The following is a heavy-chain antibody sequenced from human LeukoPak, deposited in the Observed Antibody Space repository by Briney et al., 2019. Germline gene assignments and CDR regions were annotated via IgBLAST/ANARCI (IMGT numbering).Heavy chain of an antibody. Sequence: ASVKVSCKASGYTFTSYEINWGRQATGQGLEWMGWMNPNSGNTGYAQKFQGRVTMARNTSISTAYMELSSLRSEDTAVYYCARVYGGTRDAFDIWGQGTMVTVSP. CDR2: MNPNSGNT. CDR3: ARVYGGTRDAFDI. V-gene: IGHV1-8*01. CDR1: GYTFTSYE. D-gene: IGHD4-23*01. J-gene: IGHJ3*02.